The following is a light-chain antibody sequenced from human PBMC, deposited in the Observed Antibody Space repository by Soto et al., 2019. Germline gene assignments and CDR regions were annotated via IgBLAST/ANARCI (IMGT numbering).Light chain of an antibody. CDR2: SNN. J-gene: IGLJ3*02. V-gene: IGLV1-44*01. CDR1: SSNIGRNP. CDR3: AAWDDSLTAAV. Sequence: QSVLTQPPSASETPGQRATTSCSGSSSNIGRNPVNWYQQLPGTAPKLLIYSNNQRPSGVPDRFSGSKSGTSASLAISGLQTEDETDYYCAAWDDSLTAAVFGGGTKVTVL.